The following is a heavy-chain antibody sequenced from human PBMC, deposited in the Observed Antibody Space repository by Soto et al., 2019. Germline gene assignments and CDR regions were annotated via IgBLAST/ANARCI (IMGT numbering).Heavy chain of an antibody. J-gene: IGHJ4*02. Sequence: GGSLRLSCAASGFTFSNYAMSWVRQAPGKGLEWVSGISGSGVSTYYADSVKGRFTISRDNSKNTLYLQMNSLRAEDTAVYYCAKETEYSSGWDDFDYWGQGTLVTVSS. D-gene: IGHD6-19*01. V-gene: IGHV3-23*01. CDR2: ISGSGVST. CDR1: GFTFSNYA. CDR3: AKETEYSSGWDDFDY.